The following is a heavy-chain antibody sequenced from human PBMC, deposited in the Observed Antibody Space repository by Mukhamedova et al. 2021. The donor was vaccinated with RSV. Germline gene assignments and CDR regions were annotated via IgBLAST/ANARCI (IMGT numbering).Heavy chain of an antibody. V-gene: IGHV3-23*01. CDR2: ISGSGGST. CDR3: GKEVDYQKLGYY. Sequence: QSTWEGLEWVSAISGSGGSTYYADSVKGRLTISRDNSKNTLYLQMNSLRAEDTAVYYCGKEVDYQKLGYYWGQGTLVTVSS. D-gene: IGHD6-13*01. J-gene: IGHJ4*02.